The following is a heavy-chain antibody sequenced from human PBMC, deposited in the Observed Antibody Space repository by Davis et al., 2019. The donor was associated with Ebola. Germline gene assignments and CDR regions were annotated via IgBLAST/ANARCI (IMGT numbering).Heavy chain of an antibody. CDR1: GFTFSSYG. V-gene: IGHV3-33*03. Sequence: GESLKIPCAAPGFTFSSYGMHWVRQAPGKGLEWVAVIWYDGSNKYYADSVKGRFTISRDNSKNSLYLQMNSLRTEDTALYYCATLYYFDYWGQGTLVAVSS. CDR3: ATLYYFDY. J-gene: IGHJ4*02. D-gene: IGHD2/OR15-2a*01. CDR2: IWYDGSNK.